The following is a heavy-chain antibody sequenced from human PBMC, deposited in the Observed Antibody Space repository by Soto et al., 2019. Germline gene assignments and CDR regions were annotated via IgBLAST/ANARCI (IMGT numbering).Heavy chain of an antibody. V-gene: IGHV3-72*01. CDR1: GFTFSDHY. Sequence: EVQLVESGGDLVQPGGSLRLSCAVSGFTFSDHYMDWVRQASGKGLEWVGRIRNIANSYTTDYAASVKGRFTISRDDSKNSLSLQMNSLKTEDTAMYYCARRITGTPPADGGSWGQGTLVTVSS. CDR3: ARRITGTPPADGGS. CDR2: IRNIANSYTT. D-gene: IGHD1-7*01. J-gene: IGHJ5*02.